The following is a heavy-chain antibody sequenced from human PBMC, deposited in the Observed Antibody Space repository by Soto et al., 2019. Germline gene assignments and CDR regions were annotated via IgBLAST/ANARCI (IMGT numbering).Heavy chain of an antibody. Sequence: ASVKVSCKASGGTFISYTISWVRQAPGQGLEWMGRIIPILGIANYAQKFQGRVTITADKSTSTAYMELSSLRSEDTAVYYCARGITGTTGYMDVWGQGTTVTVSS. CDR2: IIPILGIA. CDR3: ARGITGTTGYMDV. J-gene: IGHJ6*03. V-gene: IGHV1-69*02. CDR1: GGTFISYT. D-gene: IGHD1-7*01.